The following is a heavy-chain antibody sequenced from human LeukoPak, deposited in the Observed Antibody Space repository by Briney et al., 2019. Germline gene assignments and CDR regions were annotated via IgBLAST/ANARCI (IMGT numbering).Heavy chain of an antibody. V-gene: IGHV3-30*14. D-gene: IGHD3-22*01. Sequence: GRSLRLSCAASGFTFSSYAMHWVRQAPGKGLEWVAVISYDGSNKYYADSVKGRFTISRDNSKNTVYLQMNSLRVEDTAVYYCARAAYDSGGYTANHDFWGQGTLVTVSS. CDR2: ISYDGSNK. CDR1: GFTFSSYA. CDR3: ARAAYDSGGYTANHDF. J-gene: IGHJ4*02.